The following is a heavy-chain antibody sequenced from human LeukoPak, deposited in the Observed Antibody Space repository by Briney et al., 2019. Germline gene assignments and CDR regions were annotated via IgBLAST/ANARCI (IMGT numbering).Heavy chain of an antibody. D-gene: IGHD3-10*01. Sequence: GGSLRLSCAASGFTFSSYGMHWVRQAPGKGLEWVAFIRYDGSNKYYADSVKGRFTIFRDNAKNSLYLQMNSLRAEDTAVYYCARKNYGSGSYYNRAPYYMDVWGKGTTVTISS. V-gene: IGHV3-30*02. CDR3: ARKNYGSGSYYNRAPYYMDV. CDR1: GFTFSSYG. J-gene: IGHJ6*03. CDR2: IRYDGSNK.